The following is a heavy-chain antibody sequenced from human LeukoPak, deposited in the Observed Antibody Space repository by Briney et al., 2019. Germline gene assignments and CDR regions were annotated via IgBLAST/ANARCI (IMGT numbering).Heavy chain of an antibody. V-gene: IGHV4-34*01. J-gene: IGHJ6*02. CDR2: INHSGST. Sequence: SETLSLTCAVYGGSFSGYYWSWIRQPPGKGLEWIGEINHSGSTNYNPSLKSRVTISVDTSKNQFSLKLSSVTAADTAVYYCARGSSTSGYSSSWYRELLDYYYYYGMDVWGQGTTVTASS. CDR3: ARGSSTSGYSSSWYRELLDYYYYYGMDV. CDR1: GGSFSGYY. D-gene: IGHD6-13*01.